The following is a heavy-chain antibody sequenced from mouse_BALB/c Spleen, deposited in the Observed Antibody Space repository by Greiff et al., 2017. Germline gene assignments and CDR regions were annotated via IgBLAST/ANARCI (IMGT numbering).Heavy chain of an antibody. CDR3: ARGTMVNYAMDY. V-gene: IGHV1-77*01. D-gene: IGHD2-1*01. Sequence: QVQLQQSGAELARPGASVKLSCKASGYTFTDYYINWVKQRTGQGLEWIGEIYPGSGNTYYNEKFKGKATLTADKSSSTAYMQLSSLTSEDSAVYFCARGTMVNYAMDYWGQGTSVTVSS. J-gene: IGHJ4*01. CDR2: IYPGSGNT. CDR1: GYTFTDYY.